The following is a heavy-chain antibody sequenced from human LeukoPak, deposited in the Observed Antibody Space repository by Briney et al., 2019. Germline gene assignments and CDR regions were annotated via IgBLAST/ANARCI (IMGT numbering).Heavy chain of an antibody. CDR2: ISGSGGTT. Sequence: PGGSLRLSCAASGFTFSSYAMSWIRQAPGKGLEWVSVISGSGGTTYYADSVKGRFTISRDNSKNTLYLQMNSLRAEDTAVYYCAKQYYYDSSGLVSYYYYGMDVWGQGTTVTVSS. CDR3: AKQYYYDSSGLVSYYYYGMDV. J-gene: IGHJ6*02. D-gene: IGHD3-22*01. CDR1: GFTFSSYA. V-gene: IGHV3-23*01.